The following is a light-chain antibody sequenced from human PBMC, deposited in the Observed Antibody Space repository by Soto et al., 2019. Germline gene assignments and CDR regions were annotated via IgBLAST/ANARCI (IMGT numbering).Light chain of an antibody. J-gene: IGLJ2*01. CDR3: SSFTTNSTLV. Sequence: QSVLTQPASVSGSPGQSITISCTGTSSDIGAYNYVSWYQQHPGKAPKLMIYEVSNRPSGVSSRFSGSKSGNTASLTISGLQADDEGDYYCSSFTTNSTLVFGGGTKVTVL. CDR2: EVS. V-gene: IGLV2-14*01. CDR1: SSDIGAYNY.